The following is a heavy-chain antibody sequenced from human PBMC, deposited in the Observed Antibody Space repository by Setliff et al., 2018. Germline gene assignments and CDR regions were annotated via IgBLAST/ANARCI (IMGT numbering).Heavy chain of an antibody. J-gene: IGHJ6*03. V-gene: IGHV1-69*05. CDR2: TIPSFGST. D-gene: IGHD5-18*01. Sequence: ASVKVSCKASGGTFSSYGISWVRQAPGQGLEWMGGTIPSFGSTNYAQKFQGRVTIITDESTSTAYMELSSLRIEDTAVYYCAREGVDTRSSTDYRYYMDVWGKGTTVTVSS. CDR1: GGTFSSYG. CDR3: AREGVDTRSSTDYRYYMDV.